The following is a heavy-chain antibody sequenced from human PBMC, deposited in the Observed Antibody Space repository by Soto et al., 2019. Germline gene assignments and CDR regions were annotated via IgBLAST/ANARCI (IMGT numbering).Heavy chain of an antibody. CDR1: GFTFRSYG. CDR3: ARELEYYYDSSGYSLFDY. CDR2: IWYDGSNK. Sequence: GGALGLSCAAAGFTFRSYGLHWGRPAPGKGVEWVAVIWYDGSNKYYADSVKGRFTISRDNSKNTLYLQMNSLRAEDTAVYYCARELEYYYDSSGYSLFDYWGQGTLVTVSS. V-gene: IGHV3-33*01. J-gene: IGHJ4*02. D-gene: IGHD3-22*01.